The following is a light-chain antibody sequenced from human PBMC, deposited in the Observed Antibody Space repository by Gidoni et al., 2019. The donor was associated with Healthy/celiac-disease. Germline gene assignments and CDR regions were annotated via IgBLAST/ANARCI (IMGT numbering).Light chain of an antibody. J-gene: IGKJ2*01. CDR1: QSVSSN. V-gene: IGKV3-15*01. CDR3: QQYDNWPPYT. Sequence: EIVMTQSPATLSVSPGERAPLSCRASQSVSSNLAWYQQKPGQAPRLLIYGASTRATGIPARFSGSGSGTAFTLTISSLQSEDFAVYYCQQYDNWPPYTFGQGTKLEIK. CDR2: GAS.